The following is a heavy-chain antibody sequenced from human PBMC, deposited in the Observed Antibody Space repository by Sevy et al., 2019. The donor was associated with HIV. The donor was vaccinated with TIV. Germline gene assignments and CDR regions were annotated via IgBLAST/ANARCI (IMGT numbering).Heavy chain of an antibody. Sequence: GGSLRLSCAASGFSFSSYGMYWVRQAPGKGLEWMSYIQYDGSNKDYADSVKGRFTISRDNSKNTLYLQMNSLRVEDTAVFYWGKEGGGEGGDHWGQGTLVTVSS. D-gene: IGHD2-21*01. V-gene: IGHV3-30*02. J-gene: IGHJ4*02. CDR2: IQYDGSNK. CDR1: GFSFSSYG. CDR3: GKEGGGEGGDH.